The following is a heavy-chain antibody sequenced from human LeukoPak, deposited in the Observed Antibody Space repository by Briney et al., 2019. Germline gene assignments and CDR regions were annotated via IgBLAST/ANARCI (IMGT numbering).Heavy chain of an antibody. Sequence: SVKVSCKASGGTFSSYAISWVRQAPGQGLEWMGGIIPIFGTANYAQKFQGRVTITTDESTSTAYMELSSLRSEDTAVYYCARTDDPQLAYLDYWGQGTLVTVSS. J-gene: IGHJ4*02. V-gene: IGHV1-69*05. CDR1: GGTFSSYA. D-gene: IGHD3-10*01. CDR3: ARTDDPQLAYLDY. CDR2: IIPIFGTA.